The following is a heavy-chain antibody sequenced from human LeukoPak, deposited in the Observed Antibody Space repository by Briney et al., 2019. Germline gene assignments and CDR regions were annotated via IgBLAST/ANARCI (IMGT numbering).Heavy chain of an antibody. CDR3: ATVLSSPGDYWNTARSTRHFDY. D-gene: IGHD4-17*01. J-gene: IGHJ4*02. CDR1: GGTFSSYA. Sequence: ASVKVSCKASGGTFSSYAISWVRQAPGQGPGWMGGITPSFVTANYAQKFQSRVTITADKSPSTAYMELSSLRSEDTAVYYCATVLSSPGDYWNTARSTRHFDYWGQGTLVTVSS. V-gene: IGHV1-69*06. CDR2: ITPSFVTA.